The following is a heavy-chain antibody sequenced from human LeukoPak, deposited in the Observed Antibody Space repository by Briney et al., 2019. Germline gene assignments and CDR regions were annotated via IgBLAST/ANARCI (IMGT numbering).Heavy chain of an antibody. CDR3: ARESGDYVWGSYRYPFDY. V-gene: IGHV1-2*06. Sequence: ASVKVSCKASGYTFTGYYMHWVRQAPGQGLEWMGRINPNSGSTNYAQKFQGRVTMTRDTSISTAYMELSRLRSDDTAVYYCARESGDYVWGSYRYPFDYWGQGTLATVSS. CDR2: INPNSGST. CDR1: GYTFTGYY. D-gene: IGHD3-16*02. J-gene: IGHJ4*02.